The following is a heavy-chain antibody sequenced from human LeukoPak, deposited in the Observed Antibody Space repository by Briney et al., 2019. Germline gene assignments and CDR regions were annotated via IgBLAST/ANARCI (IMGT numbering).Heavy chain of an antibody. CDR1: GGTFTGYY. D-gene: IGHD5-12*01. CDR3: ARDQNGYDYYDY. Sequence: ASVKVSCKASGGTFTGYYMHWVRQAPGQGLEWMGWINPNSGGTNYAQKFQGRVTMTRDTSISTAYMELSRLRSDDTAVYYCARDQNGYDYYDYWGQGTLVTVSS. CDR2: INPNSGGT. V-gene: IGHV1-2*02. J-gene: IGHJ4*02.